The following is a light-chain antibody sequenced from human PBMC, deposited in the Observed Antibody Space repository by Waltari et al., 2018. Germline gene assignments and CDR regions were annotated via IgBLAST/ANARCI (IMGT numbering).Light chain of an antibody. V-gene: IGKV3-11*01. CDR1: KSIGSS. Sequence: ETVLTQSPGPLALSPGERANLSCRASKSIGSSLAWYQHIPGQAPRLLFYDASNRATGIPARFSGSGSGTDFTLTISSLEPEDFAVYYCQQRINWPRTFGQGTKVEIK. CDR2: DAS. J-gene: IGKJ1*01. CDR3: QQRINWPRT.